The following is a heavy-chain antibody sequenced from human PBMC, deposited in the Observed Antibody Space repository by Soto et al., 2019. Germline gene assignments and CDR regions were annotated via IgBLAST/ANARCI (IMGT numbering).Heavy chain of an antibody. Sequence: QVQLVQSGAEVKKPGSSVKVSCKASGGTFSSYAISWVRQAPGQGLEWMGGIIPIFGTANYAQKFQGRVTITADESMSTAYMELSSLRSEDTAVYYCARVDYDSSGYYPPFDYWGQGTLVTVSS. CDR1: GGTFSSYA. CDR3: ARVDYDSSGYYPPFDY. D-gene: IGHD3-22*01. V-gene: IGHV1-69*01. J-gene: IGHJ4*02. CDR2: IIPIFGTA.